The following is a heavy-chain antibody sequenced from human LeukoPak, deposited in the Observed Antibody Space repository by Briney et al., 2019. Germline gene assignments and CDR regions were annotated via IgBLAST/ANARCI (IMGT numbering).Heavy chain of an antibody. CDR3: AKGEDYYYMDV. Sequence: PGGSLRLSCAASGFTFSSYAMHWVRQAPGKGLEWVAVISYDGSNKYYADSVKGRFTISRDNSKNTLYLQMNSLRAEDTAVYYCAKGEDYYYMDVWGKGTTVTVSS. V-gene: IGHV3-30-3*01. CDR2: ISYDGSNK. D-gene: IGHD1-26*01. CDR1: GFTFSSYA. J-gene: IGHJ6*03.